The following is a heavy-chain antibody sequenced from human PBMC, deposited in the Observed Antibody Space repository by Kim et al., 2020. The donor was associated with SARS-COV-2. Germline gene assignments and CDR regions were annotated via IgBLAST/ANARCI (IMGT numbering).Heavy chain of an antibody. D-gene: IGHD5-12*01. CDR2: IYYSGST. CDR1: GGSISSSSYY. J-gene: IGHJ4*02. V-gene: IGHV4-39*01. Sequence: SETLSLTCTVSGGSISSSSYYWGWIRQPPGKGLEWIGSIYYSGSTYYNPSLKSRVTISVDTSKNQFSLKLRSVTAADTAGYYCARHDPQWLRFEGYFDYWGQGTLVTVSS. CDR3: ARHDPQWLRFEGYFDY.